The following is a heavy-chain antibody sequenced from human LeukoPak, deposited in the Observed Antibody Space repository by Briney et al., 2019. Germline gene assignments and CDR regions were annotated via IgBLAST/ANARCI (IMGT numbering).Heavy chain of an antibody. V-gene: IGHV3-74*01. CDR1: GFSFSSHW. CDR3: ARVHSVATIDY. CDR2: INSDGSST. D-gene: IGHD5-12*01. J-gene: IGHJ4*02. Sequence: PGGSLRLSCAASGFSFSSHWMHWVRQAPGKGLVWVSRINSDGSSTSYADSVKGRFTISRDNAKNTLYLQMNSLRAEDTAVYYCARVHSVATIDYWGQGTLVTVSS.